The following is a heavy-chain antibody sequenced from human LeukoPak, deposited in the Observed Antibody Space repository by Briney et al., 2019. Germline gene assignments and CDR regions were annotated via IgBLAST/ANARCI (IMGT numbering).Heavy chain of an antibody. J-gene: IGHJ4*02. V-gene: IGHV5-51*01. CDR1: GYSFTSYW. Sequence: KPGESLKISCRGSGYSFTSYWIAWVRQMPGKGLEWMGIIYPGDSDIRYSPSFQGQVTISADKSISTAYLQWSSLKASDTAVYFCAGHESTEASKYWGQGTLVTVSS. D-gene: IGHD1-1*01. CDR3: AGHESTEASKY. CDR2: IYPGDSDI.